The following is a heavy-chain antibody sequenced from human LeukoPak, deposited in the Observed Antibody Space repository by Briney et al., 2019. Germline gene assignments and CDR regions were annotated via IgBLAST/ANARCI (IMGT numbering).Heavy chain of an antibody. J-gene: IGHJ4*02. Sequence: PGGSLRLSCAASGFTFSSYAMTWVRQAPGKGLEWVSTISTTGGSTYYADSVKGRLTISRDNSKNTLYLQMNSLRAEDTAVYYCAKGDSSSWLFDYWGQGTLVTVSS. CDR3: AKGDSSSWLFDY. V-gene: IGHV3-23*01. CDR2: ISTTGGST. CDR1: GFTFSSYA. D-gene: IGHD6-13*01.